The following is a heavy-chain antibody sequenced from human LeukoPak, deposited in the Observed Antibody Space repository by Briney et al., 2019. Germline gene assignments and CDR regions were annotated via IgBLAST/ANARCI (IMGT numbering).Heavy chain of an antibody. Sequence: GESLKISCKGSGYSFTSYWIGWVRQMPGKGLKWMGIIYPGDSDTRYSPSFQGQVTISADKSISTAYLQWSSLKASDTAMYYCARIVGNVLRYFDWLLPDYYYYYMDVWGKGTTVTISS. CDR2: IYPGDSDT. CDR1: GYSFTSYW. J-gene: IGHJ6*03. V-gene: IGHV5-51*01. CDR3: ARIVGNVLRYFDWLLPDYYYYYMDV. D-gene: IGHD3-9*01.